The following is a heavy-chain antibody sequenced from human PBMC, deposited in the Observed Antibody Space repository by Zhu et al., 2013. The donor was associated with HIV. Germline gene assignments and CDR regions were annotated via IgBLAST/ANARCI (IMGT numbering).Heavy chain of an antibody. CDR3: AREDRRLMAALDY. V-gene: IGHV1-2*02. D-gene: IGHD6-19*01. J-gene: IGHJ4*02. Sequence: QVQLVQSGAEVKKPGASVKVSCKASGYTFSGYYIHWVRQAPGQGLEWMGWINPNTGGTDYAQKFQGRVTMTRDTSISTAYIDLRSLRSDDTAVYFCAREDRRLMAALDYWGQGTLVTISS. CDR2: INPNTGGT. CDR1: GYTFSGYY.